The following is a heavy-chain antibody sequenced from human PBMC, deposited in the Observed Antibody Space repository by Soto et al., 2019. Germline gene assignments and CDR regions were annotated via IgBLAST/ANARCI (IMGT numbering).Heavy chain of an antibody. Sequence: GGSRRRSWSASVLTCSSYAIHGVRKAPGKGLEWVAVISYDGSNKYYAVSVKGRFTISRDNSKTTLYLQMNSLRAEDTAVYYCARDGRGIVVVTAMDVWGQGTTVTVPS. CDR3: ARDGRGIVVVTAMDV. CDR2: ISYDGSNK. D-gene: IGHD2-21*02. V-gene: IGHV3-30-3*01. CDR1: VLTCSSYA. J-gene: IGHJ6*02.